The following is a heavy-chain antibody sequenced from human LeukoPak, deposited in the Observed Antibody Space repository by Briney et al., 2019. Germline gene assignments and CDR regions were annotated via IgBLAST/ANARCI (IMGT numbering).Heavy chain of an antibody. CDR3: EKDLSTIFGVVIILATENGDAFDI. V-gene: IGHV3-30*18. CDR2: ISYDGSNK. D-gene: IGHD3-3*01. J-gene: IGHJ3*02. Sequence: GRSLRLSCAASGFTFSSYGTHWVRQAPGKGLEWVAVISYDGSNKYYADSVKGRFTISRDNSKNTLYLQMNSLRAEDTAVYYCEKDLSTIFGVVIILATENGDAFDIWGHGTMVTVSS. CDR1: GFTFSSYG.